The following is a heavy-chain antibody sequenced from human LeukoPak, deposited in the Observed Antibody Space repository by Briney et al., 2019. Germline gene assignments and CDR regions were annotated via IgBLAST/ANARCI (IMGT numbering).Heavy chain of an antibody. CDR1: GFTFSSYW. D-gene: IGHD3-10*01. V-gene: IGHV3-7*01. CDR2: IKQDGSEK. Sequence: QAGGSLRLSCAASGFTFSSYWMSWVRQAPGKGLEWVANIKQDGSEKYYVDSVKGRFTISRDNAKNSLYLQMNSLRAEDTAVYYCASHIPRYYYGSGSFFGYFDYWGQGTLVTVSS. J-gene: IGHJ4*02. CDR3: ASHIPRYYYGSGSFFGYFDY.